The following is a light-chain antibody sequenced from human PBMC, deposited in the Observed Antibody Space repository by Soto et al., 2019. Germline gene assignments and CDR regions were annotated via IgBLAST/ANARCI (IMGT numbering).Light chain of an antibody. J-gene: IGKJ4*01. CDR1: QSLPHSNGYNY. Sequence: DIVMTQSPLSLPVTPGEPASISCRSSQSLPHSNGYNYLDWYLQKPGQSPQLLIYSGSTRASGVPGRFSGSGSGTDFTLKISRVEAEDVGVYFCMQVLQTPLTFGGGTKVEIK. CDR3: MQVLQTPLT. V-gene: IGKV2-28*01. CDR2: SGS.